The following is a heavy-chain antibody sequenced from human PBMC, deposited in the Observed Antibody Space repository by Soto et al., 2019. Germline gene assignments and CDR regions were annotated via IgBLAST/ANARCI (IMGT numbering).Heavy chain of an antibody. V-gene: IGHV1-18*01. J-gene: IGHJ6*02. CDR3: ARDLTIVPATHPRLENYGMDV. CDR2: ISPYNGHT. D-gene: IGHD2-2*01. CDR1: GYSFTSYG. Sequence: ASVKVSCKASGYSFTSYGISWVRRAPGQGLEWMGWISPYNGHTQFVERFQGRVTMTTDTSTKTAYMELRNLRSDDTAHYYCARDLTIVPATHPRLENYGMDVWGQGTTVTAP.